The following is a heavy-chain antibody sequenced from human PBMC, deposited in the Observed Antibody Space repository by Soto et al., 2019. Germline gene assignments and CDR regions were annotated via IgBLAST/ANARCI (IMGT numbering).Heavy chain of an antibody. Sequence: QVQLVQSGPEVKKPGASVKVSCKASGYTFRSFGVSWVRQSPGQGPEWMGWISGYNGKTKYAQKVQGRVTMTTDTTTNSVYMELRSLRSDDAAVYYWARDKRIDDFVLGSLDFWGQGTVFTVSA. D-gene: IGHD3-10*01. CDR3: ARDKRIDDFVLGSLDF. V-gene: IGHV1-18*04. CDR1: GYTFRSFG. J-gene: IGHJ4*02. CDR2: ISGYNGKT.